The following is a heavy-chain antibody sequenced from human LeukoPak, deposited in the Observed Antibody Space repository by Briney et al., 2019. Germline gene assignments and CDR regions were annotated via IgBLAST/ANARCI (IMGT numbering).Heavy chain of an antibody. CDR3: AREGPTTAVGSGAPDI. CDR1: GFTVSSNY. V-gene: IGHV3-66*01. Sequence: PGGSLTLSCAASGFTVSSNYMSWLRQAPGKGLEWVAVIYSGHSTYYPDSVKGRFTIPRDNSKNTLYLQMNSLRAEDTAVYYCAREGPTTAVGSGAPDIWGLGTMVTVSS. J-gene: IGHJ3*02. CDR2: IYSGHST. D-gene: IGHD6-13*01.